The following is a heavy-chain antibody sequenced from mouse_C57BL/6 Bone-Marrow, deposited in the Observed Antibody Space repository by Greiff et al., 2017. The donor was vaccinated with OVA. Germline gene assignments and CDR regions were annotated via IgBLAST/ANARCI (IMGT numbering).Heavy chain of an antibody. J-gene: IGHJ1*03. V-gene: IGHV5-16*01. CDR2: INYDGSST. CDR3: ARGGWDWYFDV. D-gene: IGHD3-3*01. CDR1: GFTFSDYY. Sequence: EVKVEESEGGLVQPGSSMKLSCTASGFTFSDYYMAWVRQVPEKGLEWVANINYDGSSTYYLDSLKSRFIISRDNAKNILYLQMSSLKSEDTATYYCARGGWDWYFDVWGTGTTGTVSS.